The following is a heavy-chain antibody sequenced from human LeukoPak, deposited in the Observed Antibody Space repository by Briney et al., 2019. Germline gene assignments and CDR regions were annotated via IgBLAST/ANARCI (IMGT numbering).Heavy chain of an antibody. J-gene: IGHJ4*02. CDR1: GFTFTTYW. D-gene: IGHD2-15*01. V-gene: IGHV3-7*01. CDR3: ARVGCTGGSCYGYLVFDN. CDR2: IKQDGSEE. Sequence: GGALRLSCAASGFTFTTYWMGWVRQAPGMGLEWVAHIKQDGSEEYYVDSVRGRFTISRNNARNSLYLQVNRPRAEDTAVYYCARVGCTGGSCYGYLVFDNWGQGTLVTVSS.